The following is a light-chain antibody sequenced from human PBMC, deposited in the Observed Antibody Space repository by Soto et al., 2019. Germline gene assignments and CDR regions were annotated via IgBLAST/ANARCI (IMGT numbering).Light chain of an antibody. CDR3: QQYSSWPAGAVT. J-gene: IGKJ4*01. CDR2: GAS. V-gene: IGKV3D-15*01. Sequence: DIVLTQSPGTLSLSPGERATLSCRASQTVSSSLAWYQQKPGQAPRLLIFGASTRAAGFPDRFSGSGSGTDFTLTISSLQSEDFAVYYCQQYSSWPAGAVTFGGGTKVE. CDR1: QTVSSS.